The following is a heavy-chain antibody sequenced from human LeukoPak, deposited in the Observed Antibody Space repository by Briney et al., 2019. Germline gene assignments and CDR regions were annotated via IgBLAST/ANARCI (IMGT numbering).Heavy chain of an antibody. J-gene: IGHJ6*02. D-gene: IGHD6-13*01. Sequence: GGSLRLSCSASGFTVRSNYMSWVRQAPGKGLEWVSVIYSGGSTHYADSVKGRFTISRDNSKNTLYLQMNSLRAEDTAVYYCARDGEGRSSWYPYKKDRRPDGMGVGGQGKTVTVSS. V-gene: IGHV3-66*01. CDR2: IYSGGST. CDR3: ARDGEGRSSWYPYKKDRRPDGMGV. CDR1: GFTVRSNY.